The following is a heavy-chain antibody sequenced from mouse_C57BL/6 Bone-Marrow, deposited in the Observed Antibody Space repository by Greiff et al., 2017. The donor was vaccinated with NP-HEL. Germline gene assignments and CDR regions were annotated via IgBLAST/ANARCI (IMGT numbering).Heavy chain of an antibody. CDR3: TTRGITTVVARYFDV. Sequence: VQLQQSGAELVRPGASVKLSCTASGFNIKDDYMHWVKQRPEQGLEWIGWIDPENGDTEYASKFQGKATITADTSSNTAYLQLSSLTSEDTAVYYCTTRGITTVVARYFDVWGTGTTVIVSS. CDR1: GFNIKDDY. V-gene: IGHV14-4*01. J-gene: IGHJ1*03. CDR2: IDPENGDT. D-gene: IGHD1-1*01.